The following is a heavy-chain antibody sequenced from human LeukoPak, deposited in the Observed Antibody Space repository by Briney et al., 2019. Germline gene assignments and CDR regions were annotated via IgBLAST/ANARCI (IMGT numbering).Heavy chain of an antibody. CDR3: AKGHGRRLGSSSWWAYDY. CDR2: ITGSGTNT. CDR1: GFTLSKAY. V-gene: IGHV3-23*01. D-gene: IGHD6-13*01. Sequence: LTGGSLRLSCAASGFTLSKAYMSWVRQAPGKGLGWVSGITGSGTNTYYADSVKGRFTISRDNSKNTLYLQMSSLRDEDTAVYYCAKGHGRRLGSSSWWAYDYWGQGTLVTVSS. J-gene: IGHJ4*02.